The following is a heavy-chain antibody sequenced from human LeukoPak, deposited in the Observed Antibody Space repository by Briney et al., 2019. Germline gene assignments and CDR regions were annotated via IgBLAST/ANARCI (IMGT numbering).Heavy chain of an antibody. CDR3: VRDYQFIQEV. V-gene: IGHV3-74*01. Sequence: GGSLRLSCAASGLAFGSYWMLWVRQAPGKGLMWVSLISTDGKSTRYAESVKGRFTISRDNAKNALYLQMDILRVEDTALYFCVRDYQFIQEVWGQGTTVTVSS. CDR1: GLAFGSYW. CDR2: ISTDGKST. J-gene: IGHJ6*02. D-gene: IGHD2-2*01.